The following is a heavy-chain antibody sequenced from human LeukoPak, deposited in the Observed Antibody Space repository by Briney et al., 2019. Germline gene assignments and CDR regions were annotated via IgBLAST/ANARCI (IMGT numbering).Heavy chain of an antibody. CDR1: GYTFTSYY. CDR3: ARVRGGYCSSTSCYLDY. J-gene: IGHJ4*02. D-gene: IGHD2-2*01. Sequence: ASVKVSCKASGYTFTSYYMHWVRQAPGQGLEWMGIMNPSGGSTSYAQKFQGRVTMTRDTSTSTVYMELSSLRSEDTAVYYCARVRGGYCSSTSCYLDYWGQGTLVTVSS. V-gene: IGHV1-46*01. CDR2: MNPSGGST.